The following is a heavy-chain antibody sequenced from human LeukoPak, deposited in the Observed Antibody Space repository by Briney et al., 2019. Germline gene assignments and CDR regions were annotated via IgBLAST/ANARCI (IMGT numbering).Heavy chain of an antibody. D-gene: IGHD3-22*01. Sequence: TGGSLRLSCAASGFTFTNYSMNWVRQAPGKGLEWISSVSSSSRYIYYADSVKGRFTISRDNAKNSLYLQMNNLRAEDTAVYYCARDSYFYDSNGYYYSGPYCFDYWGQGTLVTVSS. V-gene: IGHV3-21*01. J-gene: IGHJ4*02. CDR1: GFTFTNYS. CDR2: VSSSSRYI. CDR3: ARDSYFYDSNGYYYSGPYCFDY.